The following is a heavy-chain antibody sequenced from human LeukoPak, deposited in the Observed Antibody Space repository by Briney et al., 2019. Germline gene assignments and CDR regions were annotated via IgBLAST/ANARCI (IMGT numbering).Heavy chain of an antibody. D-gene: IGHD3-10*01. V-gene: IGHV3-23*01. CDR3: AKGVPMVRGVKYFDY. Sequence: GGSLRLSCAPSGFTFSSYAMSSVRHAPQEGLEWVSAISGSGGSTYYADSVKGRFTISRDNSKNTLYLQMNSLRAEDTAVYYCAKGVPMVRGVKYFDYWGQGTLVTVSS. J-gene: IGHJ4*02. CDR1: GFTFSSYA. CDR2: ISGSGGST.